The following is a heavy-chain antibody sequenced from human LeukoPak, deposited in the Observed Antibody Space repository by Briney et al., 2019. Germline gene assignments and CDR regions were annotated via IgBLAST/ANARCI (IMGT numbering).Heavy chain of an antibody. J-gene: IGHJ3*02. CDR2: IYYSGSI. CDR1: GGSISSYY. V-gene: IGHV4-59*01. D-gene: IGHD1-26*01. Sequence: SETLSLTCTVSGGSISSYYWSWIRQPPGKGLEWIGYIYYSGSINYNPSLKSRVTISVDTSKNQFSLKLSSVTAADTAVYYCARVPGIVGATEAFDIWGQGTMVTVSS. CDR3: ARVPGIVGATEAFDI.